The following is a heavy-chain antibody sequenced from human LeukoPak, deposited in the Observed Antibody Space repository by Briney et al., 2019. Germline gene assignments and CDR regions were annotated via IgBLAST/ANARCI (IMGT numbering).Heavy chain of an antibody. Sequence: GGSLRLSCAASGFTFSSYEMNWVRQAPGKGLEWVSYISSSGSTIYYADSVKGRFTISRDNSKNTLYLQMNSLRAEDTAVYYCAKYIAVAGLYWGQGTLVTVSS. V-gene: IGHV3-48*03. CDR3: AKYIAVAGLY. CDR1: GFTFSSYE. CDR2: ISSSGSTI. D-gene: IGHD6-19*01. J-gene: IGHJ4*02.